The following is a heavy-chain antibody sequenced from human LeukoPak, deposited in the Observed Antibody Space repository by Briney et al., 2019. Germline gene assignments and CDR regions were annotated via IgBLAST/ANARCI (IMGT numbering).Heavy chain of an antibody. J-gene: IGHJ4*02. Sequence: QTGGSLRLSCAASGFTFSSYAMSWVRQAPGKGLEWVSAISGSGGSTYYADSVKGRFTISRDNSKNTLYLQMNSLRAEDTAVYYCAKGGPLKAVYCSSTSCYREYYFDYWGQGTLVTVSS. V-gene: IGHV3-23*01. D-gene: IGHD2-2*01. CDR3: AKGGPLKAVYCSSTSCYREYYFDY. CDR2: ISGSGGST. CDR1: GFTFSSYA.